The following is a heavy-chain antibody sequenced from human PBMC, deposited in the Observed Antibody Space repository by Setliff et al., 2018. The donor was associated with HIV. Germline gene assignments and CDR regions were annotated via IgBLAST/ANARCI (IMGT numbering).Heavy chain of an antibody. CDR1: GFTFSSYW. Sequence: GGSLRLSCAASGFTFSSYWMHWVRQAPGKGLVWVSRINGDGSSTNYADSVKGRFTISRDNAKNTLYLQMNSLRAEDTAVYYCARPGKLYYFDYWGQGTLVTVSS. D-gene: IGHD1-1*01. CDR2: INGDGSST. CDR3: ARPGKLYYFDY. V-gene: IGHV3-74*01. J-gene: IGHJ4*02.